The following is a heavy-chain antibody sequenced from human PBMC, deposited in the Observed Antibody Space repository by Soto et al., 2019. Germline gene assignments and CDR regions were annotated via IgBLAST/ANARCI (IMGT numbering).Heavy chain of an antibody. V-gene: IGHV1-2*02. J-gene: IGHJ4*02. CDR2: INPISGGT. CDR3: AKDGRNCSGGSCHQGH. D-gene: IGHD2-15*01. Sequence: ASVKVSCKTSGYTFTGHHIHWVRQAPGQGLEWMGWINPISGGTKYREKFQGRVSITRDKSSSTAYMELSSLTSDDSAVYYCAKDGRNCSGGSCHQGHWGKGTLVIVSS. CDR1: GYTFTGHH.